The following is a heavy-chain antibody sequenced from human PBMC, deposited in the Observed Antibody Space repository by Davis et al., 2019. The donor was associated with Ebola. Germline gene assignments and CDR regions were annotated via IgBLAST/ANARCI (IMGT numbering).Heavy chain of an antibody. D-gene: IGHD6-19*01. CDR3: ARSMEQWLVLMGY. V-gene: IGHV3-48*03. Sequence: GESLKISCAASGFTFSSYEMNWVRQAPGKGLEWVSYISSGGSTIYYAESVRGRFTISRDNAKNSLYLQMNSLRAEDTAVYYCARSMEQWLVLMGYWGQGTLVTVSS. CDR2: ISSGGSTI. CDR1: GFTFSSYE. J-gene: IGHJ4*02.